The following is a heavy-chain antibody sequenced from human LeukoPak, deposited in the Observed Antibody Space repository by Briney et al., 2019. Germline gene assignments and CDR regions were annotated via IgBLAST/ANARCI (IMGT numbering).Heavy chain of an antibody. CDR2: ISSSSSTI. CDR3: ARDPYSGHYGNDYYYYMDV. CDR1: GFTFSSYT. Sequence: GGSLRLSCAASGFTFSSYTMNWVRQAPGKGLEWVSYISSSSSTIHYADSVKGRFTISRDNAKSSLYLQMNNLRAEDTAVYYCARDPYSGHYGNDYYYYMDVWGKGTTVSISS. D-gene: IGHD5-12*01. J-gene: IGHJ6*03. V-gene: IGHV3-48*04.